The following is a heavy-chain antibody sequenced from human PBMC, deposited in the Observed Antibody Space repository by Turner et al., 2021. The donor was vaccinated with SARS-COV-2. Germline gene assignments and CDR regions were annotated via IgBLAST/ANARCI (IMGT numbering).Heavy chain of an antibody. V-gene: IGHV3-21*01. J-gene: IGHJ5*02. D-gene: IGHD3-22*01. CDR2: ISSSSSYI. CDR3: ARGTYYYDSSVYSGTNWFDP. Sequence: EVQLVESGGGLVKPGGSLRLSCAASEFPFGSYTMYWVRQAPGKGLEWVSSISSSSSYIYYADSVKGRFTISRDNAKNSLYLQMNSLRAEDTAVYYCARGTYYYDSSVYSGTNWFDPWGQGTLVTVSS. CDR1: EFPFGSYT.